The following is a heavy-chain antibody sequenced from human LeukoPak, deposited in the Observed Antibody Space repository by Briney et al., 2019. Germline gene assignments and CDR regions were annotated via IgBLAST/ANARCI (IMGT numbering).Heavy chain of an antibody. D-gene: IGHD2/OR15-2a*01. CDR3: ASLLAWARPYSFDY. CDR2: IRYDGSNK. Sequence: PGGSLRLSCAASGFTFRSYGMHWVRQAPGKGLEGGAFIRYDGSNKYFADSVKGRFTISRDNFKNTLSLQMNSLRGEDPAVYYCASLLAWARPYSFDYWGQGTLVTVSS. J-gene: IGHJ4*02. V-gene: IGHV3-30*02. CDR1: GFTFRSYG.